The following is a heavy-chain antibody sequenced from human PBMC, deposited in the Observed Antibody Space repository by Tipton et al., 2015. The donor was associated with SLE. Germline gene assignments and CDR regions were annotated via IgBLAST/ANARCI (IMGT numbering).Heavy chain of an antibody. CDR3: ARVPLIYYYYMDV. Sequence: TLSLTCTLSGDSISNNNYYWGWIRQPPGKGLEWIGNINYSGSTNYNPSLKSRVTISIDTSKNQFSLKLSSVTAADTAVYYCARVPLIYYYYMDVWGKGTTVTVSS. CDR2: INYSGST. V-gene: IGHV4-39*07. D-gene: IGHD2-8*01. J-gene: IGHJ6*03. CDR1: GDSISNNNYY.